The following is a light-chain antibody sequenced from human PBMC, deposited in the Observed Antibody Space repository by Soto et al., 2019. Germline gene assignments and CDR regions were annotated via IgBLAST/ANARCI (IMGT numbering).Light chain of an antibody. CDR2: GAS. Sequence: DIQMTQSPFSLSASVGDRVIITCRASQSIGSYLSWYQQKPGKAPKILIYGASSLQSGVPSRFSVSGSGTEFTLTISSLQPEDFATYFCQQSYCTVTFGPGTKVHIK. V-gene: IGKV1-39*01. CDR1: QSIGSY. J-gene: IGKJ3*01. CDR3: QQSYCTVT.